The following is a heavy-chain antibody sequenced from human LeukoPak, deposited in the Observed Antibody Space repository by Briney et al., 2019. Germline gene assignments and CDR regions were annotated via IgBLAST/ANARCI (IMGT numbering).Heavy chain of an antibody. D-gene: IGHD2-15*01. J-gene: IGHJ4*02. CDR2: IWHDGSNK. CDR3: ARERGYCSGGSCSRRFDY. Sequence: PGGSLRLSCAASGFTFSSYGMHWVRQAPGKGLEWVAFIWHDGSNKYYADSVKGRFTISRDNPKNTLYLQMNSLRAEDTAVYYCARERGYCSGGSCSRRFDYGGQGTLVTVSP. V-gene: IGHV3-33*01. CDR1: GFTFSSYG.